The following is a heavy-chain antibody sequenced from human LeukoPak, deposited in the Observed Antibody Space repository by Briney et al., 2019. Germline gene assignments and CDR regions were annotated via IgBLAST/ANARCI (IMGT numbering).Heavy chain of an antibody. V-gene: IGHV4-59*08. D-gene: IGHD6-6*01. CDR3: ARHRIIAAIGAFDS. J-gene: IGHJ4*02. CDR2: IYYSGST. CDR1: GGSISSYY. Sequence: PSETLSLTCTVSGGSISSYYWSWIRQPPGKGLEWIGYIYYSGSTSYNPSLKSRVTISVDTSKNQFSLKLSSVTAADTAVYYCARHRIIAAIGAFDSWGQGALVTVSS.